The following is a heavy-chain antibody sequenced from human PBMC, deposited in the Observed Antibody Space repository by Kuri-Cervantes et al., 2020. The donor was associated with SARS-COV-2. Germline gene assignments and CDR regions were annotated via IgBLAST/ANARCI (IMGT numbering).Heavy chain of an antibody. CDR3: ARDWAGTEGFDAFDI. D-gene: IGHD3/OR15-3a*01. J-gene: IGHJ3*02. Sequence: GGSLRLSCAASGFTFSSYSMNLVRQAPGKGLEWVSSISSSSSYIYYADSVKCRFTISRDNAKNSLYPRMNSLRAEDTAVYYCARDWAGTEGFDAFDIWGQGTMVTVSS. CDR1: GFTFSSYS. V-gene: IGHV3-21*01. CDR2: ISSSSSYI.